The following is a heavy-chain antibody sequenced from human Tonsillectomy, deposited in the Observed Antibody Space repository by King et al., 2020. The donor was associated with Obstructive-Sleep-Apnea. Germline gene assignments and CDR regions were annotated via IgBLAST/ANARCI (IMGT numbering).Heavy chain of an antibody. Sequence: QLQESGPGLLKPSETLSLTCTVSGYSISGGYYWGWIRQPPGKGLEWIGSIHHSGSTNYKPSLKSRVTISIDTSKNQFSLRLSSVTAADTAVYYCARDRGVYYYDTSGAKYGMDVWGQGTTVTVPS. CDR1: GYSISGGYY. J-gene: IGHJ6*02. CDR2: IHHSGST. V-gene: IGHV4-38-2*02. D-gene: IGHD3-22*01. CDR3: ARDRGVYYYDTSGAKYGMDV.